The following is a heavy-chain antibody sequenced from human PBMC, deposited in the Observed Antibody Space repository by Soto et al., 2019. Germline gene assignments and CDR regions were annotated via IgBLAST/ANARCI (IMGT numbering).Heavy chain of an antibody. D-gene: IGHD3-16*02. CDR3: ASLTDDYIWGSYRHQTVDDAFDI. Sequence: SETLSLTCTVSGGSISSSSYYWGWIRQPPEKGLEWIGSIYYSGSTYYNPSLKSRVTISVDTSKNQFSLKLSSVTAADTAVYYCASLTDDYIWGSYRHQTVDDAFDIWGQGTMVTVSS. CDR1: GGSISSSSYY. CDR2: IYYSGST. V-gene: IGHV4-39*01. J-gene: IGHJ3*02.